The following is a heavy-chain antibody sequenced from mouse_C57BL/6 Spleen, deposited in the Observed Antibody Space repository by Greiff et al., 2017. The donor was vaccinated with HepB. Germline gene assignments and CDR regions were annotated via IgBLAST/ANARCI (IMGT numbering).Heavy chain of an antibody. CDR2: IYPGSGST. J-gene: IGHJ4*01. CDR3: ARRNSNYGYYAMDY. Sequence: QVQLQQPGAELVKPGASVKMSCKASGYTFTSYWITWVKQRPGQGLEWIGDIYPGSGSTNYNEKFKSKATLTVDTSSSTAYMQLSSLTSEDSAVYYCARRNSNYGYYAMDYWGQGTSVTVSS. V-gene: IGHV1-55*01. CDR1: GYTFTSYW. D-gene: IGHD2-5*01.